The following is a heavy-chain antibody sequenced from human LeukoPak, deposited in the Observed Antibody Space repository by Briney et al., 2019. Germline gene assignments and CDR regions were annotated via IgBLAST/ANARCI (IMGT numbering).Heavy chain of an antibody. CDR3: ARQSTPHGNFDY. Sequence: PGGSLRLSCAAPGFTLSSYAMHWVRQPAGKGLEWVSAIGTAGDTFYPGSVKGRFTISRENAKKSLFLQMNSLRVEDTAVYYCARQSTPHGNFDYWGQGTLVTVSS. J-gene: IGHJ4*02. V-gene: IGHV3-13*01. CDR2: IGTAGDT. CDR1: GFTLSSYA. D-gene: IGHD1-26*01.